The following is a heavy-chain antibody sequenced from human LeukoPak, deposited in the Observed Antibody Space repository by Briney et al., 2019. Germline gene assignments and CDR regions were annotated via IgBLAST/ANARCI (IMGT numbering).Heavy chain of an antibody. CDR2: ISSSSSTI. CDR3: ARGLGGYLRYYYYMDV. D-gene: IGHD5-12*01. Sequence: GGSLRLSCAASGFTFSSYSMNWVRQAPGKGLEWVSYISSSSSTIYYADSVKGRFTISRDNAKNSLYLQMNSLRAEDTAVYYCARGLGGYLRYYYYMDVWGKGTTVTISS. V-gene: IGHV3-48*01. J-gene: IGHJ6*03. CDR1: GFTFSSYS.